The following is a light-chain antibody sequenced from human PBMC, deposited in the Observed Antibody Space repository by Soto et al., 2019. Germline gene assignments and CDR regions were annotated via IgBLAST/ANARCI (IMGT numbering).Light chain of an antibody. J-gene: IGKJ4*01. CDR1: QSISSY. CDR2: AAS. V-gene: IGKV1-39*01. CDR3: QPSYSTPPA. Sequence: DIQMTQSPSSLSASVGDRVTITCRASQSISSYLNWYQQNPGKAPKLLIYAASSLQSGVPSRFSGSGSGTDVTLTSSSLQPEDFSTYYCQPSYSTPPAFGGGTKVEIK.